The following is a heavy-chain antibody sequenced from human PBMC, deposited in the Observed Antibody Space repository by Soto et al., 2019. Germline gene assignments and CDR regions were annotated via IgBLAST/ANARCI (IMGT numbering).Heavy chain of an antibody. V-gene: IGHV1-18*01. J-gene: IGHJ4*02. CDR2: ISAYDGQT. D-gene: IGHD3-22*01. CDR3: ARVWYYDSSGYYAFDD. Sequence: QVQLVQSGAEVKKPWAAVRVSCKAAGDGFSNYGFSWVRQAPGQGLERMGWISAYDGQTNYTKKFQGRVTMTTDTSSSTASMELRSLRSDDTDVYYCARVWYYDSSGYYAFDDWGPGTVVTVSS. CDR1: GDGFSNYG.